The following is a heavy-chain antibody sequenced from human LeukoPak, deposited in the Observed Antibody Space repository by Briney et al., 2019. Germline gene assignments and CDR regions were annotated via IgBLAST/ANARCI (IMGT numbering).Heavy chain of an antibody. CDR2: INWNGGIT. CDR3: AKVRCSGGSCYSLDAFDI. CDR1: GFTFSSYW. V-gene: IGHV3-20*04. D-gene: IGHD2-15*01. J-gene: IGHJ3*02. Sequence: GGSLRLSCAASGFTFSSYWMSWVRQAPGKGLEWVSGINWNGGITAYADSVKGRFTISRDNAKNSLYLQMNSLRAEDTAVYYCAKVRCSGGSCYSLDAFDIWGQGTMVTVSS.